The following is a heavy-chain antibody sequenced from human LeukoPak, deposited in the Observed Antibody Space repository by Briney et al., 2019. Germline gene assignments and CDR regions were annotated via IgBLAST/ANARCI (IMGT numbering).Heavy chain of an antibody. CDR2: ISWNGGST. CDR3: AKGGLLWFGESPLRY. CDR1: GFTFDDYA. V-gene: IGHV3-43D*03. D-gene: IGHD3-10*01. J-gene: IGHJ4*02. Sequence: GGSLRLSCAASGFTFDDYAMHWVRQAPGKGLEWVSLISWNGGSTYYADSVKGRFTISRDNSKNSLYLQMNSLRAEDTALYYCAKGGLLWFGESPLRYWGQGTLVTVSS.